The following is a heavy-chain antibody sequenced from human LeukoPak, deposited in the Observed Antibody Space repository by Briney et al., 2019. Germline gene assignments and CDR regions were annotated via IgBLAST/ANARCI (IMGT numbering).Heavy chain of an antibody. CDR1: GFTFSSYE. Sequence: GGSLRLSCAASGFTFSSYETNWVRQAPGKGLEWVSYISSSGSTMYYADSVKGRFTISRDNAKNSLYLQMNSLRAEDTAVYYCARGDSGSYYFDYWGQGTLVTVSS. J-gene: IGHJ4*02. CDR3: ARGDSGSYYFDY. CDR2: ISSSGSTM. D-gene: IGHD1-26*01. V-gene: IGHV3-48*03.